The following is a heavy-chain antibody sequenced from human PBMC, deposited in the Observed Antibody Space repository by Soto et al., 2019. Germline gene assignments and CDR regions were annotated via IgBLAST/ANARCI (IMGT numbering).Heavy chain of an antibody. CDR2: ISTYNGNT. D-gene: IGHD3-10*01. CDR1: GYTFTSYG. J-gene: IGHJ6*02. CDR3: ARMVRGVITHYYYYGMDV. Sequence: GASVKVSCKASGYTFTSYGISWVRQAPGQGPEWMGWISTYNGNTNYAQKLQGRVTMTTDTSTSTAYMELRSLRSDDTAVYYCARMVRGVITHYYYYGMDVWGQGTTVTVSS. V-gene: IGHV1-18*04.